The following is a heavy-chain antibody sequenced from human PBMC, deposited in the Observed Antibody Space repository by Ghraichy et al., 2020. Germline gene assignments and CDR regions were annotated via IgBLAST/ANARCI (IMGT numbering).Heavy chain of an antibody. CDR2: ISYDGGNT. V-gene: IGHV3-30*03. D-gene: IGHD3-3*01. CDR1: GFTFRTYG. CDR3: ARDSDFPS. J-gene: IGHJ5*02. Sequence: GGSLRLSCAVSGFTFRTYGMVWVRQAPGKGLEWVTRISYDGGNTDYGDSVKGRFIISRDNSKNTVYLQMNSPRVEDTAVYYCARDSDFPSWGQGTLVTVSS.